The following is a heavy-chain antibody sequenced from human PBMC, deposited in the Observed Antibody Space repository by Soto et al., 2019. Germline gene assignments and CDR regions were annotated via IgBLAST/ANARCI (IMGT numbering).Heavy chain of an antibody. V-gene: IGHV1-2*02. Sequence: QVQLVQSGAEVKKPGASVKVSCKASGYTFTGYYIHWVRQAPGQGLEWMGWINTNSGGTNYAQKFQGRVIMTRDTSISTAYMELSRLTSDDTAVYYCARTQTNDYWGQGTLVTVSS. J-gene: IGHJ4*02. CDR2: INTNSGGT. CDR3: ARTQTNDY. CDR1: GYTFTGYY.